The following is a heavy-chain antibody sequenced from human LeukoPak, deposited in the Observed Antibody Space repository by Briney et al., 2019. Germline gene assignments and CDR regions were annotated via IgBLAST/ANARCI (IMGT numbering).Heavy chain of an antibody. J-gene: IGHJ6*02. CDR2: ISYDGSNK. CDR1: GFTFSSYA. D-gene: IGHD3-16*01. CDR3: ARVTIPWAYYYYYGMDV. V-gene: IGHV3-30-3*01. Sequence: GRSLRLSCAASGFTFSSYAMHWVRQAPGKGLEWVAVISYDGSNKYYADSVKGRFTIPRDNSKNTLYLQMNSLRAEDTAVYYCARVTIPWAYYYYYGMDVWGQGTTVTVSS.